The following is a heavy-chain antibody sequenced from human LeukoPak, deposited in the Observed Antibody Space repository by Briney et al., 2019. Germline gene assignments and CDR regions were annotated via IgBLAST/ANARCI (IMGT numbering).Heavy chain of an antibody. J-gene: IGHJ4*02. CDR2: IAHHGNNK. Sequence: GGSLRLSCGASGFTVSSSDMRWVRQGPGKGLEWVAYIAHHGNNKYYADSVKGRFTISRDNSKGSLYLQMNSLRADDTAVYCCAKDGSWLFTDWGQGSLVRVSS. V-gene: IGHV3-30*02. D-gene: IGHD3-10*01. CDR3: AKDGSWLFTD. CDR1: GFTVSSSD.